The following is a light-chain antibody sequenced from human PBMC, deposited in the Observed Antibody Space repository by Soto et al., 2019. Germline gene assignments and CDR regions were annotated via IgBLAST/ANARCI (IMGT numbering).Light chain of an antibody. Sequence: QSVLTQPPLASGTPGQRVTISCSGSNSNIGSNTVNWYQQLPGTAPTLLIYSNNQRPSGVPDRFSGSKSGTSASLAVNGLQSEDEADYYCAAWDDSLNGPLFGGGTKLTVL. CDR2: SNN. CDR3: AAWDDSLNGPL. J-gene: IGLJ3*02. CDR1: NSNIGSNT. V-gene: IGLV1-44*01.